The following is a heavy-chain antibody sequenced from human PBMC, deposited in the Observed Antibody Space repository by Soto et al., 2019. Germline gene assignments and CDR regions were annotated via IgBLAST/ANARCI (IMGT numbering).Heavy chain of an antibody. CDR2: INPSGGST. J-gene: IGHJ6*02. CDR3: ARGSSIAGLYYGMDV. Sequence: GASEKVSCRASGYTFASYYMQWVRQAPGQGLEWMGIINPSGGSTSYAQKFQGRVTISLDTSKNQFSLKLSSVTAADTAVYYCARGSSIAGLYYGMDVWGQGTTVTVSS. CDR1: GYTFASYY. V-gene: IGHV1-46*01. D-gene: IGHD6-6*01.